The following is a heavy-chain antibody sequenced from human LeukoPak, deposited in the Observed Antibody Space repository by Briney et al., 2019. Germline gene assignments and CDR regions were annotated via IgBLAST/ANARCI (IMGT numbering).Heavy chain of an antibody. V-gene: IGHV3-48*03. CDR3: DTRPRY. D-gene: IGHD2-2*01. CDR2: ISNSGDTI. CDR1: GLTFSSYD. Sequence: PGGSLRLSCVGSGLTFSSYDMNWVRQAPGKGLKWISYISNSGDTIYYADSVKGRFTISRDNAKNSLYLQMNSLRAEDTAVYYCDTRPRYWGQGTLVTVSS. J-gene: IGHJ4*02.